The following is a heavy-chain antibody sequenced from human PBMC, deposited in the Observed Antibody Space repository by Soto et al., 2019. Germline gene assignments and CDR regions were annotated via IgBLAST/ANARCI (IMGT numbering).Heavy chain of an antibody. V-gene: IGHV3-30*18. J-gene: IGHJ6*02. CDR1: GFTFSSYG. Sequence: QVQLVESGGGVVQPGRSLRLSCAASGFTFSSYGMHWVRQAPGKGLEWVAVISYDGSNKYYADSVKGRFTISRDNSKNTLYLQMNSLRAEDTAVYYCAKGILIAAAGSLSYYYYGMDVWGQGTTVTVSS. CDR3: AKGILIAAAGSLSYYYYGMDV. D-gene: IGHD6-13*01. CDR2: ISYDGSNK.